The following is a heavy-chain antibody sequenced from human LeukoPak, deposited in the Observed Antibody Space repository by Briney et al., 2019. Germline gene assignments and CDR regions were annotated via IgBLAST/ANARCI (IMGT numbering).Heavy chain of an antibody. CDR1: GFTFSSYW. Sequence: GGSQRLSCAASGFTFSSYWMSWVRQAPGKGLEWVANIKQDGSEKYYVDSVKGRFTISRDNAKNSLYLQMNSLRAEDTAVYYCARTGLYYYDSSGYYLESFDYWGQGTLVTVSS. J-gene: IGHJ4*02. V-gene: IGHV3-7*01. D-gene: IGHD3-22*01. CDR3: ARTGLYYYDSSGYYLESFDY. CDR2: IKQDGSEK.